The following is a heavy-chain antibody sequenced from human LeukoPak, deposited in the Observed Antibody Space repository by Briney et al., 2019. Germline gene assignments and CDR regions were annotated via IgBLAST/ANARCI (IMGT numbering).Heavy chain of an antibody. D-gene: IGHD6-6*01. J-gene: IGHJ4*02. CDR3: ARDLSSTQDY. V-gene: IGHV3-21*01. Sequence: GGSLRLSCAASGFTFSSYSMNWVRQAPGKGLEWVASISSSSSYIYYADSVKGRFTISRDNANNSLYLQMNSLRAEATAVSNCARDLSSTQDYWGQGTLVTVSS. CDR1: GFTFSSYS. CDR2: ISSSSSYI.